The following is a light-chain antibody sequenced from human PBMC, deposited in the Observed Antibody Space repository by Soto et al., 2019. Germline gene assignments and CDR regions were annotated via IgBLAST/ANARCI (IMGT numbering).Light chain of an antibody. CDR3: QQHSSWPLT. CDR1: QSVSSY. CDR2: GAS. V-gene: IGKV3-11*01. Sequence: EIVLTQSPATLSLSPGERATLSCRASQSVSSYLAWYQQKPGQAPRLLIYGASTRATGIPARFSGSGSGTDFTSTISSLEPADFAVYDCQQHSSWPLTFGGGTKVEIK. J-gene: IGKJ4*01.